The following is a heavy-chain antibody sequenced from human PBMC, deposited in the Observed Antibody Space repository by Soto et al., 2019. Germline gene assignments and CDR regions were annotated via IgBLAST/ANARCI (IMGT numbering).Heavy chain of an antibody. J-gene: IGHJ4*02. V-gene: IGHV3-9*01. D-gene: IGHD3-10*01. CDR2: ISWNSGSR. Sequence: EVQVVESGGGLVQPGRSLRLSCAASGFTFDEYAMHWVRQPPGKGLEWVSGISWNSGSRQYGDTVKGRFTISRDNAKKSLDLQITSISLEYADLSFCAKGRYWSCSDGWGEGTLVTVST. CDR1: GFTFDEYA. CDR3: AKGRYWSCSDG.